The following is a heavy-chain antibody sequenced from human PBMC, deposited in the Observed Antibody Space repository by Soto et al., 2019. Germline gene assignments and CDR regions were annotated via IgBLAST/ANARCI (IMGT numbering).Heavy chain of an antibody. V-gene: IGHV3-33*01. CDR3: ARDAGMTTEVSACDY. J-gene: IGHJ4*02. Sequence: QVQLVESGGGVVQPGRSLRLSCAASGFTFSSYGMHWVRQAPGKGLEWVAVIWYDGSNKYYADYVKGRFTISRDKSKNPLYLQMNSLRAEDTAVYYCARDAGMTTEVSACDYWGQGTLVTVSS. CDR1: GFTFSSYG. D-gene: IGHD4-17*01. CDR2: IWYDGSNK.